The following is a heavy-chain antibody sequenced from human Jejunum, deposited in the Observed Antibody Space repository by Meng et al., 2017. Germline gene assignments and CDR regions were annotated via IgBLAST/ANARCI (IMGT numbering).Heavy chain of an antibody. CDR1: GVAVSSGGYY. D-gene: IGHD2-15*01. V-gene: IGHV4-31*03. CDR2: IYYSGST. Sequence: GPVLVQPPQTLSLTCTCPGVAVSSGGYYWSWIRLHPGKGLEWLGYIYYSGSTYYNPSLKTRLTMSVDTSKNQFSLKLPSVTDADTAVYFCARVGPMYCSGSSCYSFDPWGPGNLVTVSS. J-gene: IGHJ5*02. CDR3: ARVGPMYCSGSSCYSFDP.